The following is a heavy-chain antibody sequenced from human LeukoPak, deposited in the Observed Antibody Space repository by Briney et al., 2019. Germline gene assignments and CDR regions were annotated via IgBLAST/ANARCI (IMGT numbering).Heavy chain of an antibody. J-gene: IGHJ6*03. CDR1: GYTFTGYY. V-gene: IGHV1-2*02. Sequence: ASVKVSCKASGYTFTGYYMHWVRQTPGQGLEWMGWINPNSGGTNYAQKFQGRVTMTRNTSISTAYMELSSLRSEDAAVYYCARGRYFDWLLSFGYYYYMDVWGKGTTVTISS. D-gene: IGHD3-9*01. CDR2: INPNSGGT. CDR3: ARGRYFDWLLSFGYYYYMDV.